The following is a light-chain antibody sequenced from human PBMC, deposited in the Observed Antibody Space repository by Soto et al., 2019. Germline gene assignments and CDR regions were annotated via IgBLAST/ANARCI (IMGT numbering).Light chain of an antibody. J-gene: IGLJ2*01. V-gene: IGLV1-47*02. CDR1: SSNIGSNY. Sequence: QSVLTQSPSASGTPGQRVTISCSGSSSNIGSNYVYWYQQLPGTAPKLLIYSDTQRPSGVPDRFSGSKSGTSASLAISGLWSEDEADYYCTAWDGSLSGRVFGGGSKLTVL. CDR3: TAWDGSLSGRV. CDR2: SDT.